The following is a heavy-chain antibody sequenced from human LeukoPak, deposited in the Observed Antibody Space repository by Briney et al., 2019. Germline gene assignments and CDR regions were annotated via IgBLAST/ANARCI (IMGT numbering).Heavy chain of an antibody. CDR3: ARDRSEGYQLLSP. D-gene: IGHD2-2*01. Sequence: SETLSLTCTASGGSISSYYWSWIRQPPGKGLEWIGYIYYSGSTNYNPSLKSRVTISVDTSKNQFSLKLSSVTAADTAVYYCARDRSEGYQLLSPWGQGTLVTVSS. CDR1: GGSISSYY. CDR2: IYYSGST. J-gene: IGHJ4*02. V-gene: IGHV4-59*12.